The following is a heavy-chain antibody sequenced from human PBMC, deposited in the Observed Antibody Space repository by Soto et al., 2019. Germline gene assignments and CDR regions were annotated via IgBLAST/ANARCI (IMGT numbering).Heavy chain of an antibody. CDR1: GYTFTSYY. CDR2: INPSGGST. Sequence: QVQLVQSGAEVKKPGASVKVSCKASGYTFTSYYMHWVRQAPGQGLEWMGIINPSGGSTSYAQKFQGRVTMTRDTSTSTVYMELSSLRSEDTAVYYCARDWNLGLRPYYYGSGSSDAFDIWGLGTMVTVSS. CDR3: ARDWNLGLRPYYYGSGSSDAFDI. J-gene: IGHJ3*02. V-gene: IGHV1-46*01. D-gene: IGHD3-10*01.